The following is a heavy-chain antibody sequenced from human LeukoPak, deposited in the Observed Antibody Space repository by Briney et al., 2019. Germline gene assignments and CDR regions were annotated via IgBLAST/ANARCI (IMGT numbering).Heavy chain of an antibody. J-gene: IGHJ4*02. D-gene: IGHD3-10*01. CDR1: GYSFTIYR. Sequence: GESLKISCKGSGYSFTIYRIGWVRQMPGKGLEWMGIIYPGDSDTRYSPSFQGQVTISADKSITTAYLQWSSLKASDTAMYYCARGGSTMVTPYYFDYWGLRTLVTVSS. V-gene: IGHV5-51*01. CDR3: ARGGSTMVTPYYFDY. CDR2: IYPGDSDT.